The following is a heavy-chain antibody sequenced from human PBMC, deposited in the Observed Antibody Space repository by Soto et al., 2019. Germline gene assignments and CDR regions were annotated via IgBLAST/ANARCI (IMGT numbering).Heavy chain of an antibody. CDR3: TTDLLATFDAFDI. V-gene: IGHV3-15*01. CDR1: GFTFSNAW. Sequence: GGSLRLSCAASGFTFSNAWMSWVRQAPGKGLEWVGRIKSKTDGGTTDYAAPVKGRFTISRDDSKNTLYLQMNSLKTEDTAVYYCTTDLLATFDAFDIWGQGTMVTVSS. CDR2: IKSKTDGGTT. J-gene: IGHJ3*02.